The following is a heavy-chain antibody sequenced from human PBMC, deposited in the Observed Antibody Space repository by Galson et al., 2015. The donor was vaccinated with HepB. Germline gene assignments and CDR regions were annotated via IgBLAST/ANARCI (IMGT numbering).Heavy chain of an antibody. Sequence: QSGAEVKKPGESLKISCKGSGYSFTSYWIGWVRQMPGKGLEWMGIIYPGDSDTRYSPSFQGQVTISADKSISTAYLQWSSLKASDTAMYYCARRSGYDYGDYYYYGMDVWGQGTTVTVSS. V-gene: IGHV5-51*01. J-gene: IGHJ6*02. D-gene: IGHD5-12*01. CDR1: GYSFTSYW. CDR2: IYPGDSDT. CDR3: ARRSGYDYGDYYYYGMDV.